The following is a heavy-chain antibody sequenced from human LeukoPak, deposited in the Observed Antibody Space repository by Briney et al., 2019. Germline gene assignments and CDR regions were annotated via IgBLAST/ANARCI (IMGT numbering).Heavy chain of an antibody. CDR3: ARAGAMVSYFDH. V-gene: IGHV4-59*01. CDR1: GGSISSYY. Sequence: RSSETLSLTCTVSGGSISSYYWSWIRQPPGKGLEWIGYIYYSGSTNYNPSLKSRVTISVDTSKNQFSLKLSSVTAADAAVYYCARAGAMVSYFDHWGQGTLVTVSS. CDR2: IYYSGST. J-gene: IGHJ4*02. D-gene: IGHD5-18*01.